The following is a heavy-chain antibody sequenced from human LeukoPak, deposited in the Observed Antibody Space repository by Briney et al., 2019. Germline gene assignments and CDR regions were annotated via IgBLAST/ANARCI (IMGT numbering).Heavy chain of an antibody. J-gene: IGHJ4*02. D-gene: IGHD6-13*01. CDR3: AKILPPSAEADTGC. CDR2: IHYDGSDK. V-gene: IGHV3-30*02. Sequence: GGSLRLSCAASGFTFSSYGMHWVRQAPGKGLEWVAFIHYDGSDKYFADSVKGRFIISRDNSKNTLYLKMNSLRTEDTAIYYCAKILPPSAEADTGCWGQGTLVTVSS. CDR1: GFTFSSYG.